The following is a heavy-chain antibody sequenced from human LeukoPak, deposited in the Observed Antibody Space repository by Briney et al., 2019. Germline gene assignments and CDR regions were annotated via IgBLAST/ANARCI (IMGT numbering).Heavy chain of an antibody. CDR3: ARDDVAWNDVHWFDP. Sequence: GGSLRLSCAASGFTFSYYTMSWARRAPGKGLEWVSSISSTGSSIYYADSVKGRFTISRDNAKNSLYLQMSSLRVEDTAVYYCARDDVAWNDVHWFDPWGQGTLVTVSS. D-gene: IGHD1-1*01. CDR1: GFTFSYYT. CDR2: ISSTGSSI. J-gene: IGHJ5*02. V-gene: IGHV3-21*01.